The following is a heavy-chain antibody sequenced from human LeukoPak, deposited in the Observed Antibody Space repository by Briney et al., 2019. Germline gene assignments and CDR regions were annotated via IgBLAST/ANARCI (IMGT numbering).Heavy chain of an antibody. D-gene: IGHD1-20*01. CDR2: ISSSSSYI. CDR3: ARDRSVTGTGDY. V-gene: IGHV3-21*01. Sequence: GGSLRLSCAASGFTVSSNYMSWVRQAPGKGLEWVSSISSSSSYIYYADSVKGRFTISRDNAKNSLYLQMNSLRAEDTAVYYCARDRSVTGTGDYWGQGTLVTVSS. CDR1: GFTVSSNY. J-gene: IGHJ4*02.